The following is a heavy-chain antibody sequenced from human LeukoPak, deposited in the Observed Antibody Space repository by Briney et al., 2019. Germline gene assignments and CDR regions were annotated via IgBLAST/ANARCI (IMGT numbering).Heavy chain of an antibody. V-gene: IGHV3-7*03. CDR3: AKDPRTGGLLWFGESILFPYYFDY. CDR1: GFTFTKYW. D-gene: IGHD3-10*01. CDR2: IKQDGSDK. Sequence: PGGSLRLSCAASGFTFTKYWMTWVRQAPGKGLEWVGNIKQDGSDKNYMDSVKGRFTISRDNTKNSVYLQMSSLRAEDTAVYYCAKDPRTGGLLWFGESILFPYYFDYWGQGTLVTVSS. J-gene: IGHJ4*02.